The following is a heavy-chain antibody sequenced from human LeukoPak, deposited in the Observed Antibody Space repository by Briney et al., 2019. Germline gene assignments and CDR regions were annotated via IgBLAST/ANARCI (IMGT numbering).Heavy chain of an antibody. CDR3: ARDLKGRVTRNSNYFDY. J-gene: IGHJ4*02. Sequence: GGSLRLSCAASGFTFSSYWMHWVRQAPGKGLVWVSRINSDGSSTSYADSVKGGFTISRDNAKNTLYLQMNSLRAEDTAVYYCARDLKGRVTRNSNYFDYWGQGTLVTVSS. D-gene: IGHD2-15*01. V-gene: IGHV3-74*01. CDR1: GFTFSSYW. CDR2: INSDGSST.